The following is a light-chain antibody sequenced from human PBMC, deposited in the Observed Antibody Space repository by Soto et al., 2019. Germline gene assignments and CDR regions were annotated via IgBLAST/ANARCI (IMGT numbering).Light chain of an antibody. Sequence: DIVMTQSPDSLAVSLGERATINCKSSQSVLYSSNNKHYLAWYQQKAGQPPKLLIYWASTRESGVPDRISGSGSWTDFTLTISSLQAEDVAVYYCQQYYSSPRTFGQGTKLEIK. CDR3: QQYYSSPRT. CDR1: QSVLYSSNNKHY. J-gene: IGKJ2*01. V-gene: IGKV4-1*01. CDR2: WAS.